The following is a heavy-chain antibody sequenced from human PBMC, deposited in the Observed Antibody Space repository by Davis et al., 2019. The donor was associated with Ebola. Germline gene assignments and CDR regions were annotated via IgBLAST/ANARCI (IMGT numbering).Heavy chain of an antibody. CDR3: ASGTTVTTGFDN. CDR1: GYTFTSYG. Sequence: ASVKVSCKASGYTFTSYGISWVRQAPGQGLEWMGRINPNSGGTNYAQKLQGRVTMTRDTSISTAYMELSRLRSDDTAVYSCASGTTVTTGFDNWGQGTLGTVSS. D-gene: IGHD4-17*01. J-gene: IGHJ4*02. V-gene: IGHV1-2*06. CDR2: INPNSGGT.